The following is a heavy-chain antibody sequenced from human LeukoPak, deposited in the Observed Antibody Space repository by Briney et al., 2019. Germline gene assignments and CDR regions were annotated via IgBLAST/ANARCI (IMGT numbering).Heavy chain of an antibody. CDR3: ARQYVADPSKHDY. J-gene: IGHJ4*02. CDR2: IHYRGST. D-gene: IGHD6-19*01. CDR1: GGSISSSDYY. Sequence: SETLSLTCTVSGGSISSSDYYWDWIRQPPGKGLEWIGSIHYRGSTYYNPSLKSRVTISVDTSKNQFSLKLSSVTAADTAVYYCARQYVADPSKHDYWGQGTLVTVSS. V-gene: IGHV4-39*01.